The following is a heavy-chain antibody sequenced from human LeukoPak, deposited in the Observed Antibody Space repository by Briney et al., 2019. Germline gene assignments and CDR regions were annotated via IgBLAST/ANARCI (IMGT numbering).Heavy chain of an antibody. D-gene: IGHD3-10*01. V-gene: IGHV1-18*04. CDR3: ARDRYGTGSYDY. J-gene: IGHJ4*02. CDR2: SSDYNGHK. CDR1: GYTFTGYG. Sequence: GASVKVSCKASGYTFTGYGISWVRQAPRQGLEWMGWSSDYNGHKNYAQRLQGRVTMTTDTSTNIAYIELRSLIPDDTAVYYCARDRYGTGSYDYWGQGTLVAVSS.